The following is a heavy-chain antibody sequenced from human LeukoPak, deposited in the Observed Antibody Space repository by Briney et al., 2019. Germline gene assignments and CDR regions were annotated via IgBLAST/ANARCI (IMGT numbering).Heavy chain of an antibody. Sequence: ASVKVSCKASGGTFSSYAISWVRQAPGQGLEWMGRIIPILGIANYAQKFQGRVTITADKSTSTAYMELSSLRSEDTAVYYCARVLMVRGVMTGLAFDIWGQGTMVTVSS. CDR3: ARVLMVRGVMTGLAFDI. V-gene: IGHV1-69*04. J-gene: IGHJ3*02. CDR1: GGTFSSYA. CDR2: IIPILGIA. D-gene: IGHD3-10*01.